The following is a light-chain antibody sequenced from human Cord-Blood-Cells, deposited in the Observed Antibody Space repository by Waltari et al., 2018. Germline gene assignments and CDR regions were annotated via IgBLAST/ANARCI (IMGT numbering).Light chain of an antibody. J-gene: IGKJ1*01. CDR3: QQYGSSPQT. CDR2: GAS. V-gene: IGKV3-20*01. Sequence: EIVLTSSPGTLSLSPGERATLSCRASQSVSSSYLAWYQQKPGQAPRLLIYGASSRATCIPDRFSGSGSGTDFTLTISRLEPEDFAVYYCQQYGSSPQTFGQGTKVEIK. CDR1: QSVSSSY.